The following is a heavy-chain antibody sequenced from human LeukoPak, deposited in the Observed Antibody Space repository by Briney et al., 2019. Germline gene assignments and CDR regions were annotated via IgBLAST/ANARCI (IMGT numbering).Heavy chain of an antibody. V-gene: IGHV1-2*02. CDR2: INPNSGGT. Sequence: ASVKLSCKASGYTFTGYYMHWVRQAPGQGLEWMGWINPNSGGTNYAQKFQGRVTMTRDTSISTAYMELSRLRSDDTAVYYCARGSARITIFGVVINWFDPWGQGTLVTVSS. CDR1: GYTFTGYY. J-gene: IGHJ5*02. D-gene: IGHD3-3*01. CDR3: ARGSARITIFGVVINWFDP.